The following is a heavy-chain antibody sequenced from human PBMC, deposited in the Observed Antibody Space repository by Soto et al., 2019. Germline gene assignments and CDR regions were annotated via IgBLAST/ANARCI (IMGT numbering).Heavy chain of an antibody. V-gene: IGHV4-30-4*01. D-gene: IGHD4-17*01. J-gene: IGHJ6*02. CDR3: ARAVTTVTAWGMDV. CDR1: GDSIRSDDFY. Sequence: QVQLQESGPGLVKPSQTLSLTCTVSGDSIRSDDFYWSWIRQPPGKGLEWIGYIYHSATTYYNPSLKSRVSISVDTSKNQFSLTVNSVTAADTAVYYCARAVTTVTAWGMDVWGQGTTVTVSS. CDR2: IYHSATT.